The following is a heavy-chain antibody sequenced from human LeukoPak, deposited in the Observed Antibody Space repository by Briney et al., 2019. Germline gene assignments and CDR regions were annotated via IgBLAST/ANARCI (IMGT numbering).Heavy chain of an antibody. CDR1: GGSISSSSYY. CDR2: IYYSGST. V-gene: IGHV4-39*07. J-gene: IGHJ6*03. CDR3: ARGGGVATTYYYYYMDV. D-gene: IGHD5-12*01. Sequence: SETLSLTCTVSGGSISSSSYYWGWIRQPPGKGLEWIGSIYYSGSTYYNPSLKSRVTISVDTSKNQFSLKLSSVTAADTAVYYCARGGGVATTYYYYYMDVWGKGTTVTISS.